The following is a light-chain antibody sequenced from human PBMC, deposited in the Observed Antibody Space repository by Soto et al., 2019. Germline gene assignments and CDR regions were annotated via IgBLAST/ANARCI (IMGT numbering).Light chain of an antibody. CDR2: EVV. Sequence: QSVLTQPPSASGSPGQSVTISCTGTKNDIGVYDFVSWYQHHPGKAPRLIIYEVVQRPSGVPDRFSGSKSGNTASLTVSGLQAADEADSFCKSYAGSNTYVFGSGTKV. CDR3: KSYAGSNTYV. CDR1: KNDIGVYDF. V-gene: IGLV2-8*01. J-gene: IGLJ1*01.